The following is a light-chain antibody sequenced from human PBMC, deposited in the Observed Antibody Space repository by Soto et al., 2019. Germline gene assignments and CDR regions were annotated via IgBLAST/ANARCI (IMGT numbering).Light chain of an antibody. CDR2: GAS. CDR3: QQYGSSSWT. V-gene: IGKV3-20*01. J-gene: IGKJ1*01. CDR1: QTVSSSY. Sequence: EIILTQSPDTLSLSPGERATLSCRASQTVSSSYLAWYQQKPGQAPRLLIYGASSRATGIPDRFSGSGSGTEFTLPIRRLENEDFAVYYCQQYGSSSWTFGQGTKVDI.